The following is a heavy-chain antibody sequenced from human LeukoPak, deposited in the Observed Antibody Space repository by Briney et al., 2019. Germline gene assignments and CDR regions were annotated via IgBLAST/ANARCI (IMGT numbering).Heavy chain of an antibody. CDR3: ARDPASSFDY. CDR2: ISSSSSYI. CDR1: GFTFSSYS. V-gene: IGHV3-21*01. J-gene: IGHJ4*02. D-gene: IGHD2-15*01. Sequence: GGSLRLSCAASGFTFSSYSMNWVRQAPGKGLEWVSSISSSSSYIYYADSVKGRFTISRDDSKNTLYLQMNSLRAEDTAVYYCARDPASSFDYWGQGTLVTVSS.